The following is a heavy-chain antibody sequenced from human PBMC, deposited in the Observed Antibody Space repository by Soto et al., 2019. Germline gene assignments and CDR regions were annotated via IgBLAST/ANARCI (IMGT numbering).Heavy chain of an antibody. D-gene: IGHD1-1*01. J-gene: IGHJ4*02. CDR1: GGSISSYY. V-gene: IGHV4-59*01. Sequence: PSETLSLTCTVSGGSISSYYWSWIRQPPGKGLEWIGYIYYSGSTNYNPSLKSRVTISVDTSKNQFSLKLSSVTAADTAVYYCARLAKGTIFDYWGQGTLVTVSS. CDR3: ARLAKGTIFDY. CDR2: IYYSGST.